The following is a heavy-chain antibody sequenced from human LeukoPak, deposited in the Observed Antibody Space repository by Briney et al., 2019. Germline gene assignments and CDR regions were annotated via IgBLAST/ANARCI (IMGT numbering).Heavy chain of an antibody. D-gene: IGHD4-11*01. CDR2: ISTTSSNK. V-gene: IGHV3-21*01. Sequence: GGPLRLSCAASGFTFSSYGMNWVRQAPGKGLEWVSSISTTSSNKYYADSVKGRFTISRDNAKNSLYLQMNSLRVEDAAVYYCASYSIPGAYVWGQGTTVTVSS. CDR3: ASYSIPGAYV. J-gene: IGHJ6*02. CDR1: GFTFSSYG.